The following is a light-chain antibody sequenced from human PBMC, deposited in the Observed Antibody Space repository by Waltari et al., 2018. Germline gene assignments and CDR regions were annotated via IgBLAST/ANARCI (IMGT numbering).Light chain of an antibody. Sequence: DIQTTQAPTSLSASGEDTVTISCRANKRTGSFLSWCQQKPGKAPKLLIYGASPLQSGVPSRFSGSGSGTDFTLTIPRLRREDFATYYSQKSVSSWMFGQGNKV. CDR2: GAS. V-gene: IGKV1-39*01. J-gene: IGKJ1*01. CDR3: QKSVSSWM. CDR1: KRTGSF.